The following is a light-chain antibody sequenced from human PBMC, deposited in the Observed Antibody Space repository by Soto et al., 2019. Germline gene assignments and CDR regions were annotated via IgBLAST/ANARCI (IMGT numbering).Light chain of an antibody. Sequence: DIQMTQSPSSVSASVGDRVTITCRASQRSGAWIFWYRQKSGKAPKALIYGTFLLQSGAPSRFCGSGSGTEFTLTISSLEPEDFATYYSQQATSFPPVRAFRGGTKVDNK. CDR1: QRSGAW. CDR2: GTF. V-gene: IGKV1-12*01. CDR3: QQATSFPPVRA. J-gene: IGKJ4*01.